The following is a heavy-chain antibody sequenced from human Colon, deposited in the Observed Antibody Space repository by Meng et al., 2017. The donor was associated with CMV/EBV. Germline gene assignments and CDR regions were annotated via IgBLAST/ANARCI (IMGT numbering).Heavy chain of an antibody. Sequence: GSLRLSCTVSGDSLSSDYWSWIRQPPGKGLEWIGYIYDNKYTNFNSSLKSRVTMSVDTSKNQFSLRLSSVTAADTAVYYCARDPYNFWSGAPFWGQGTLVTVSS. CDR2: IYDNKYT. V-gene: IGHV4-59*01. CDR3: ARDPYNFWSGAPF. J-gene: IGHJ4*02. D-gene: IGHD3-3*01. CDR1: GDSLSSDY.